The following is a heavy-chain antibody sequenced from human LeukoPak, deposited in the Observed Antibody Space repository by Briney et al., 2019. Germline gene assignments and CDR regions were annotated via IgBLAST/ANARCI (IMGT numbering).Heavy chain of an antibody. V-gene: IGHV4-34*01. J-gene: IGHJ4*02. Sequence: SETLSLTCAVYGGSFSGYYWSWIRQPPGKGLEWIGEINHSGSTDYNPSLKSRVTISVDTSKDQFSLKLSSVTAADTAVYYCARGPSYGHWGQGTLVTVSS. D-gene: IGHD5-18*01. CDR1: GGSFSGYY. CDR3: ARGPSYGH. CDR2: INHSGST.